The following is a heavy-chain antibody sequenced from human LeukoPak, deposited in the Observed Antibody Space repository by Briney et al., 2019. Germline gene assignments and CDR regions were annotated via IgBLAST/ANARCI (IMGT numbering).Heavy chain of an antibody. D-gene: IGHD6-19*01. Sequence: GGSLRLSCAGSGFTFSSYGMSWVRQAPGKGREWVSGISGSGGSTYYADSVKGRFTISRDNSKNTLYLQKNTLRAEDTAVYYCGKGPGIAVAGQAYYLDYWGQGTLVTVSS. CDR3: GKGPGIAVAGQAYYLDY. CDR1: GFTFSSYG. CDR2: ISGSGGST. V-gene: IGHV3-23*01. J-gene: IGHJ4*02.